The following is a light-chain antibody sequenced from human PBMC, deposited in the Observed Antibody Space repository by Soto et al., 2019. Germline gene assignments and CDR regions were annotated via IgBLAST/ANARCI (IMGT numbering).Light chain of an antibody. CDR3: QHYGGSPYT. V-gene: IGKV3-20*01. J-gene: IGKJ2*01. Sequence: EIVLTQSPGTLSLSPGERVTLSCRASQSVSSSYLAWYQHKPGQAPRLLIYGASSRAAGIPDRFSGSGSGTDFTLTISRLEPEDFAVYYCQHYGGSPYTLGQGTKVEIK. CDR2: GAS. CDR1: QSVSSSY.